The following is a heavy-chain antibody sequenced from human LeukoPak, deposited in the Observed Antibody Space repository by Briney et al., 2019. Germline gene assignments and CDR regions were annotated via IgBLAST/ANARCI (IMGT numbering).Heavy chain of an antibody. V-gene: IGHV1-2*02. CDR1: GYTFTGYY. D-gene: IGHD2-2*01. J-gene: IGHJ4*02. CDR2: INPNSGGT. CDR3: ARDLGYCSSTSCYLDY. Sequence: ASVKVSCKASGYTFTGYYMHWVRQAPGQGLEWMGWINPNSGGTNYAQKFQGRVTMTRDTSISTAYMGLSRLRSDDTAVYYCARDLGYCSSTSCYLDYWGQGTLVTVSS.